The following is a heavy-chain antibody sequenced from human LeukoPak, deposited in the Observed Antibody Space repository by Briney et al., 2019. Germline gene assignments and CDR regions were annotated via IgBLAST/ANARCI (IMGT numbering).Heavy chain of an antibody. CDR2: TYYRSKWYN. J-gene: IGHJ3*02. CDR3: ASSSLRGSDAFDI. D-gene: IGHD3-16*01. Sequence: SQTLSLTCAISGDSVSSNSAAWNWIRQSPSRGLEWLGRTYYRSKWYNDYAVSVSSRITINPDASKNQFSLQLNSVTPEDTAVYYCASSSLRGSDAFDIWGQGTMVTVSP. CDR1: GDSVSSNSAA. V-gene: IGHV6-1*01.